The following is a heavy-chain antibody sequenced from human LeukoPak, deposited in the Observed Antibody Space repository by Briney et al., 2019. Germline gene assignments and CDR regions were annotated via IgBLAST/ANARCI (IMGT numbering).Heavy chain of an antibody. V-gene: IGHV4-4*07. Sequence: SETLSLTCTVSGGSISSYYWSWIRQPAGKGLEWIGRIYTSGSTNYNPSLKSRVTMSVDTSKNQFSLKLSSVTAADTAVYYCARLADIVVVPAANLDYWGQGTLVTVSS. CDR3: ARLADIVVVPAANLDY. J-gene: IGHJ4*02. CDR1: GGSISSYY. CDR2: IYTSGST. D-gene: IGHD2-2*01.